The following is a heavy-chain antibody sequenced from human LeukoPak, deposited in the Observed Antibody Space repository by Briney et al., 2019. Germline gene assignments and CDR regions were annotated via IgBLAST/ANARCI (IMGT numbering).Heavy chain of an antibody. J-gene: IGHJ6*03. CDR2: MNPNSGNT. CDR3: ARGGLERRGGYYYMDV. V-gene: IGHV1-8*01. D-gene: IGHD1-1*01. CDR1: GYTFTSYD. Sequence: ASVKVSCKASGYTFTSYDINWVRQATGQGLEWMGWMNPNSGNTGYAQKFQGRVTMTRNTSISTAYMELSSLRSEDTAVYYCARGGLERRGGYYYMDVWGKGTTVTISS.